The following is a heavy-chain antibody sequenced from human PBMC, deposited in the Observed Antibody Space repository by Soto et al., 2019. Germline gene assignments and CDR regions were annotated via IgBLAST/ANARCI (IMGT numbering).Heavy chain of an antibody. J-gene: IGHJ4*02. CDR1: GGSISSGGYF. CDR2: IYHSGST. D-gene: IGHD3-10*01. Sequence: PSETLSLTCAVSGGSISSGGYFWSWIRQPPGKGLEWIGYIYHSGSTYYNPSLKSRVTISVDRSKNQFSLKLSSVTAADTAVYYCARVRGSVDYWGQGTLVTVSS. CDR3: ARVRGSVDY. V-gene: IGHV4-30-2*01.